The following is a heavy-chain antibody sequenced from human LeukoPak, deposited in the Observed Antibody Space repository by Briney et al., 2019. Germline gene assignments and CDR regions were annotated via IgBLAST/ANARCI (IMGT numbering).Heavy chain of an antibody. D-gene: IGHD3-10*01. Sequence: PSETLSLTCSVSGASVNNGAFYWSWIRQPPGKGLEWIAYVHNSGTNYNPSLNSRVTILVDTSKNQFSLKLTSVTAADTAVYYCATAGPISGRHNYFDSWGQGTLVTVSS. J-gene: IGHJ4*02. CDR1: GASVNNGAFY. CDR3: ATAGPISGRHNYFDS. CDR2: VHNSGT. V-gene: IGHV4-61*08.